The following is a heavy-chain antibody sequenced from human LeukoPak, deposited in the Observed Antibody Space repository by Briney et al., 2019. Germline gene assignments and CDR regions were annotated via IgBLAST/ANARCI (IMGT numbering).Heavy chain of an antibody. CDR3: ARRRDYGSGSYRY. CDR1: GFTFSSYS. Sequence: GGSLRLSCGSWGFTFSSYSMNGVRQARGKGLEWVSSISSSRSYIYYADSVKVRFTISRDNAKNSLYLQMNSLRAEDTAVYSCARRRDYGSGSYRYWGQGTLVTVS. D-gene: IGHD3-10*01. V-gene: IGHV3-21*01. J-gene: IGHJ4*02. CDR2: ISSSRSYI.